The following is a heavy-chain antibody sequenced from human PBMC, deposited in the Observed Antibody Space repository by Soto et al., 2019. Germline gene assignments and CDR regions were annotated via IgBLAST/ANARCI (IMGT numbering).Heavy chain of an antibody. D-gene: IGHD3-10*01. J-gene: IGHJ4*02. CDR1: GFTFTSSA. CDR3: AAVINYGMVRGVIIPSDY. Sequence: ASVKVSCKASGFTFTSSAVQWVRQARGQRLEWIGWIVVGSGNTNYAQKFQERVTITRDMSTSTAYMELSSLRSEDTAVYYCAAVINYGMVRGVIIPSDYWGQGTLVTVSS. V-gene: IGHV1-58*01. CDR2: IVVGSGNT.